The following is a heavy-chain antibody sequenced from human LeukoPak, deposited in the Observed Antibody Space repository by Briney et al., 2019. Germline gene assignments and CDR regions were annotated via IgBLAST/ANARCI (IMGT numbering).Heavy chain of an antibody. J-gene: IGHJ4*02. CDR2: ISSSSSTI. Sequence: GGSLRLSCAASGFTFSTYNMNWVRQAPGKGLEWVSYISSSSSTIFYADSVKGRFTISRDDAKNSLYLQMNSLRDEDTAVYYCAREGITPFDYWGQGTLVTVSS. V-gene: IGHV3-48*02. CDR3: AREGITPFDY. CDR1: GFTFSTYN. D-gene: IGHD1-14*01.